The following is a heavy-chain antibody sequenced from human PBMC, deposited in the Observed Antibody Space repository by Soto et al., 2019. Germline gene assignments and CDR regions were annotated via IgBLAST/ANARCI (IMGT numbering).Heavy chain of an antibody. V-gene: IGHV5-51*01. Sequence: PGESLKISCQASGYTFTNYWIGRVRQMPGGGLEWLGLILPRDSDTRYSPSFEGQVTISTDRSTATAYLQWGSLRASDTAMYYCARQIYASDTGPNFQYYLDSWGQGTPVTVSS. CDR3: ARQIYASDTGPNFQYYLDS. CDR2: ILPRDSDT. J-gene: IGHJ4*02. CDR1: GYTFTNYW. D-gene: IGHD2-8*02.